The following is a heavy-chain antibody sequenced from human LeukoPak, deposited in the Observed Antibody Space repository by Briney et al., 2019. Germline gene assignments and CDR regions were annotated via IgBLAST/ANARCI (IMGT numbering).Heavy chain of an antibody. CDR1: GFTFSSYA. Sequence: GGSLRLSCAASGFTFSSYAMSWVRQAPGKGLEWVSAISGSGGSTYYADSVKGRFTISRANSKNTLYLQMNSLRAEDTAVYYCVRGYSDTSHYYTYFDYWGQGTLVTVSS. D-gene: IGHD3-22*01. CDR2: ISGSGGST. J-gene: IGHJ4*02. CDR3: VRGYSDTSHYYTYFDY. V-gene: IGHV3-23*01.